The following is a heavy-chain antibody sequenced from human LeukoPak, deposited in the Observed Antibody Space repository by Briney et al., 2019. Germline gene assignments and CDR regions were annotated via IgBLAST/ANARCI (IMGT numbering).Heavy chain of an antibody. CDR3: ARVGDNTAFDY. D-gene: IGHD2-21*01. J-gene: IGHJ4*02. CDR2: ISSIGGTT. Sequence: GGSLRLSCAASGFTFSTYALHWVRQVPGKGLEYVSAISSIGGTTYYANSVKGRFTISRDNSKNTLYLQMGNLKPEDTAVYYCARVGDNTAFDYWGQGTLVTVSS. V-gene: IGHV3-64*01. CDR1: GFTFSTYA.